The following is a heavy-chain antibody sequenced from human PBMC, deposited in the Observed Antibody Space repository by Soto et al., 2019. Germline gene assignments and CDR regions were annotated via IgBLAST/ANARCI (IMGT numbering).Heavy chain of an antibody. CDR1: GGSFSGYY. V-gene: IGHV4-34*01. CDR2: IYHSGNT. CDR3: AIIRIRFEFSRRAFCGGDCYEMLSYGMDV. Sequence: SETLSLTCAVYGGSFSGYYWSWIRQPPGKGLEWKGEIYHSGNTNYNPSLKSRVTKTIDKSKNQFYLKLNSMTAADTAVYYCAIIRIRFEFSRRAFCGGDCYEMLSYGMDVWGQGTTVTVSS. D-gene: IGHD2-21*02. J-gene: IGHJ6*02.